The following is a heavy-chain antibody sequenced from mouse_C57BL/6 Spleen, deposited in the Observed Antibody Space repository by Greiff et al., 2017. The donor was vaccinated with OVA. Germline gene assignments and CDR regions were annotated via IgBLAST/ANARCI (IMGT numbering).Heavy chain of an antibody. V-gene: IGHV5-6*01. D-gene: IGHD1-1*01. CDR3: ARQIYYSDY. CDR2: ISSGGSYT. CDR1: GFTFSSYG. J-gene: IGHJ2*01. Sequence: EVQGVESGGDLVKPGGSLKLSCAASGFTFSSYGMSWVRQTPDKRLEWVATISSGGSYTYYPDSVKGRFTISRDNAKNTLYLQMSSLKSEDTAMYYCARQIYYSDYWGQGTTLTVSS.